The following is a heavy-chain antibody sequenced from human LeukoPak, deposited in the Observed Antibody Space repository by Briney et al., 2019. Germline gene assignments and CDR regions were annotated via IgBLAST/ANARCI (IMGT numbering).Heavy chain of an antibody. CDR1: GFTFTSSA. CDR2: IVVGSGNT. Sequence: SVKVSCKASGFTFTSSAVQWVRQARGQRLEWIGWIVVGSGNTNYAQKFQERVAITRDMSTSTAYMELSSLRSEDTAVYYCAADGQWELLRWSDYYYGMDVWGQGTTVTVSS. V-gene: IGHV1-58*01. J-gene: IGHJ6*02. D-gene: IGHD1-26*01. CDR3: AADGQWELLRWSDYYYGMDV.